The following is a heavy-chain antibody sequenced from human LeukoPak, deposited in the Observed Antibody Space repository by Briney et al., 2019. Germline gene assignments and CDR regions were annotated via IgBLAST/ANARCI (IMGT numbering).Heavy chain of an antibody. CDR2: IDPSDSYT. V-gene: IGHV5-10-1*01. D-gene: IGHD5-12*01. J-gene: IGHJ4*02. Sequence: GESLKISCKGSGYSFTSYWISWVRQMPGKGLEWMGRIDPSDSYTNYSPSFQGHVTISADKSISTAYLQWSSLKASDTAMYYCARHASGGSGYDLGVPDYWGQGTLVTVSS. CDR3: ARHASGGSGYDLGVPDY. CDR1: GYSFTSYW.